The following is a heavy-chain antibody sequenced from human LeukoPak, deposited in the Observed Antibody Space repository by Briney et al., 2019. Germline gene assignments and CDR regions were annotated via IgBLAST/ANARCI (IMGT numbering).Heavy chain of an antibody. CDR3: ARDGDDILTGYPLYYYYYGMDV. J-gene: IGHJ6*02. CDR2: ISAYNGNT. CDR1: GYTFTSYG. Sequence: GGSVNVSCKASGYTFTSYGISWVRQAPGQGLEWMGWISAYNGNTNYAQKLQGRVTMTTDTSTSTAYMELRSLSSDDTAVYYCARDGDDILTGYPLYYYYYGMDVWGQGTTVTVSS. D-gene: IGHD3-9*01. V-gene: IGHV1-18*01.